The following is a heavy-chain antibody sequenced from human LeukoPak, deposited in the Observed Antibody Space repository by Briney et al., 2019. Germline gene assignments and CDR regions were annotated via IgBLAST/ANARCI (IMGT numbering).Heavy chain of an antibody. CDR1: GYSFTDYW. V-gene: IGHV5-51*01. CDR2: IYPGESDI. Sequence: GESLKISCKGSGYSFTDYWIGWLRQMPGKGLEWMGIIYPGESDIRYSPSFQGQVTISADKSINTAYLQWTSLKASDTAIYYCARHAYHNDNTDYYFAHWGQGTLVTVSS. D-gene: IGHD3-22*01. J-gene: IGHJ5*02. CDR3: ARHAYHNDNTDYYFAH.